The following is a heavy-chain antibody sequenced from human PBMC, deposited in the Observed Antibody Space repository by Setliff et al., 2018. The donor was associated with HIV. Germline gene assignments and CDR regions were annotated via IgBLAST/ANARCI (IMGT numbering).Heavy chain of an antibody. J-gene: IGHJ4*02. Sequence: SETLSLTCTVSGGSISNYYWSWIRQPPGKGLEWIGYISSSGRTSYNPSLKSRVTMSLDTSKNQYSLKVNSVTAADTAVYYCARETSSSWFDYWGEGSLVTVSS. CDR2: ISSSGRT. CDR3: ARETSSSWFDY. D-gene: IGHD6-13*01. V-gene: IGHV4-4*08. CDR1: GGSISNYY.